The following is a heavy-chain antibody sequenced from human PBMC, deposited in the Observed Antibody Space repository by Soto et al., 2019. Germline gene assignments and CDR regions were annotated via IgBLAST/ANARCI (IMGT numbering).Heavy chain of an antibody. J-gene: IGHJ4*02. CDR1: GFTFSSYA. V-gene: IGHV3-30-3*01. Sequence: GGSLRLSCAASGFTFSSYAMHWVRQAPGKGLEWVAVISYDGSNKYYADSVKGRFTISRDKSKNTLYLQMNSLRAEDTAVYYCARDRDCSGGSCYPYYYDSSGYYLDYWGQGTLVTVSS. CDR3: ARDRDCSGGSCYPYYYDSSGYYLDY. D-gene: IGHD3-22*01. CDR2: ISYDGSNK.